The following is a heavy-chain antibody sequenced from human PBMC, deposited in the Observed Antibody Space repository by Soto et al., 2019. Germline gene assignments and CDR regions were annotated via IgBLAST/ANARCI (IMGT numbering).Heavy chain of an antibody. D-gene: IGHD6-19*01. CDR2: ISGSGGST. V-gene: IGHV3-23*01. Sequence: EVQLLESGGGLVQPGGSLRLSCAASGFTFSSYAMSWVRQAPGKGLEWVSAISGSGGSTYYADSVKGRFTISRDNSKNTLYLQMNSLRAEDTAVYYCAKDRPQWLVRGYYFDYWGQGTLVTVSS. CDR1: GFTFSSYA. J-gene: IGHJ4*02. CDR3: AKDRPQWLVRGYYFDY.